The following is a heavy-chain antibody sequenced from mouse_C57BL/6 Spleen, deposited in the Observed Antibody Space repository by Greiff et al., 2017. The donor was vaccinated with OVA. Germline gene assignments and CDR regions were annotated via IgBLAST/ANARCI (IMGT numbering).Heavy chain of an antibody. CDR2: IYPGDGDT. V-gene: IGHV1-82*01. CDR1: GYAFSSSW. Sequence: QVQLQHSGPELVKPGASVKISCKASGYAFSSSWMNWVKQRPGKGLEWIGRIYPGDGDTNYNGKFKGKATLAADKSSSTAYMQLSSLTSEDSAVYFCARSTTVVAGFDYWGQGTTLTVSS. D-gene: IGHD1-1*01. CDR3: ARSTTVVAGFDY. J-gene: IGHJ2*01.